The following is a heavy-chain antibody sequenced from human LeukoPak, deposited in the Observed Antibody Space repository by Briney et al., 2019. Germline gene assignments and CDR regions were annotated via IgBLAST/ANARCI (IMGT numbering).Heavy chain of an antibody. J-gene: IGHJ4*02. CDR2: IYHSGST. V-gene: IGHV4-4*02. CDR3: ARGGFAYYYDSSGYYYFDY. Sequence: SETLSLTCAVSGGSISSSNWWSWVRQPPGKGLEWIGEIYHSGSTNYNPSLKSRVTISVDTSKNQFSLKLSSVTVADTAVYYCARGGFAYYYDSSGYYYFDYWGQGTLVTVSS. CDR1: GGSISSSNW. D-gene: IGHD3-22*01.